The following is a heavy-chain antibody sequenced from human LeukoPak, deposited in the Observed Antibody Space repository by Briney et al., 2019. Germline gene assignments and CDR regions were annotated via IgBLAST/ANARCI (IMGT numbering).Heavy chain of an antibody. V-gene: IGHV3-30*02. Sequence: GGSLRLSCGASGFTFSSFGMHWVRQAPGKGLEWVAFIRFDGSNKYYADSVKGRFTISRDNSKNSLFLQMNSLRAEDTAVYYCATNVEMAATTHYWGQGTLVTVSS. J-gene: IGHJ4*02. CDR2: IRFDGSNK. D-gene: IGHD5-24*01. CDR3: ATNVEMAATTHY. CDR1: GFTFSSFG.